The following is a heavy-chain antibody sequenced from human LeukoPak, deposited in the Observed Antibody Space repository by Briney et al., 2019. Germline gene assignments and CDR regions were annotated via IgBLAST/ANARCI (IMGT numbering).Heavy chain of an antibody. CDR1: GFTFSSHG. D-gene: IGHD2-15*01. CDR3: ARGPASSFDY. V-gene: IGHV3-33*01. CDR2: IWYDGSKR. J-gene: IGHJ4*02. Sequence: PGRSLRLSCAASGFTFSSHGMHWVRQAPGKGLEWVAVIWYDGSKRYYADSVKGRFTISRDDSKNTLYLQMNSLRDEDTAVYYCARGPASSFDYWGQGTLVTVSS.